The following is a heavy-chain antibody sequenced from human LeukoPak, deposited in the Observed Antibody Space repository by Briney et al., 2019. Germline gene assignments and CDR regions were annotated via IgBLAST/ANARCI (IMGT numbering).Heavy chain of an antibody. J-gene: IGHJ4*02. CDR3: ARHRDYYDSSGYYYEAYYFDY. Sequence: SETLSLTCTVSGGSISSSSYYWGWIRQPPGKGLEWIGSIYYSGSTYYNPSLKSRVTISVDMSKNQFSLKLSSVTAADTAVYYCARHRDYYDSSGYYYEAYYFDYWGQGTLVTVSS. V-gene: IGHV4-39*01. CDR2: IYYSGST. D-gene: IGHD3-22*01. CDR1: GGSISSSSYY.